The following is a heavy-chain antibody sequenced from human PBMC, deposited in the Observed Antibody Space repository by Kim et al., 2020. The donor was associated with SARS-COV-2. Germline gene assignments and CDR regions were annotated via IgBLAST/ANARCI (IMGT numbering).Heavy chain of an antibody. Sequence: SETLSLTCTVSGGSISSYYWSWIRQPPGKGLEWIGYIYYSGSTNYNPSLKSRVTISVDTSKNQFSLKLSSVTAADTAVYYCARRWGFYAFDIWGQGTMVTVSS. D-gene: IGHD1-26*01. CDR3: ARRWGFYAFDI. V-gene: IGHV4-59*08. CDR1: GGSISSYY. J-gene: IGHJ3*02. CDR2: IYYSGST.